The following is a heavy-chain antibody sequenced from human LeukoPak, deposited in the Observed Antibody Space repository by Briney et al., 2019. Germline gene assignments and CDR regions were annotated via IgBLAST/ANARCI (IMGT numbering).Heavy chain of an antibody. J-gene: IGHJ4*02. D-gene: IGHD2-15*01. CDR1: GDSISSSSYY. CDR2: IYYSGST. CDR3: ARVRGYCSGGSCGELGY. V-gene: IGHV4-39*07. Sequence: SETLSLTCIVSGDSISSSSYYWGWIRQPPGKGLEWIGSIYYSGSTNYNPSLKSRVTISVDTSKNQLSLKLSSVTAADTAVYYCARVRGYCSGGSCGELGYWGQGTLVTVSS.